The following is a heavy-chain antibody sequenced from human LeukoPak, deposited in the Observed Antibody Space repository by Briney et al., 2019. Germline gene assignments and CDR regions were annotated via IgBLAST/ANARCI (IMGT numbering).Heavy chain of an antibody. D-gene: IGHD3-22*01. CDR3: AARYYYDSSGYYY. Sequence: ASVKVSCKASGFTFTSSAMQWVRQAHGQRLEWIGWIVVGSGNTNYAQKFQERVTITRDMSTSTAYMELSSLRSEDTAVYYCAARYYYDSSGYYYWGQGTLVTVSS. V-gene: IGHV1-58*02. J-gene: IGHJ4*02. CDR1: GFTFTSSA. CDR2: IVVGSGNT.